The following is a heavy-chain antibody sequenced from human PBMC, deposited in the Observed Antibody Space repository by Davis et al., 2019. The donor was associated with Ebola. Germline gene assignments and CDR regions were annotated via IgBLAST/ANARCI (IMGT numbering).Heavy chain of an antibody. CDR2: IWYDGSNK. D-gene: IGHD4-11*01. CDR3: ARGSLRVTTFSGAY. V-gene: IGHV3-33*03. CDR1: GFTFSSYG. J-gene: IGHJ4*02. Sequence: GGSLRLSCAASGFTFSSYGMHWVRQAPGKGLEWVAVIWYDGSNKYYADSVKGRFTISRDNAKNTLYLQMNSLRAEDTAVYYCARGSLRVTTFSGAYWGQGTLVTVSS.